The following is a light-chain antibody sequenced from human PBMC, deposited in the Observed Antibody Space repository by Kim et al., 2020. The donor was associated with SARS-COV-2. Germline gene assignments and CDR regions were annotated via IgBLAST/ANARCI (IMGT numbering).Light chain of an antibody. J-gene: IGLJ3*02. V-gene: IGLV1-47*01. CDR2: RNN. CDR1: SSNSGSNY. CDR3: AAWDDSLSGWV. Sequence: GQRVTVSCSGSSSNSGSNYVYWYQQLPGTAPKLLIYRNNQRPSGVPDRVSGSKSGTSASLAISGLRSEDEADYYCAAWDDSLSGWVFGGGTKLTVL.